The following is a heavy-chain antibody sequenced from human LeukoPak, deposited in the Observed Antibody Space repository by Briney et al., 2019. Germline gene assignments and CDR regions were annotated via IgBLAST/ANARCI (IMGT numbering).Heavy chain of an antibody. J-gene: IGHJ4*02. CDR1: RFTVSSNY. CDR2: IYSGGST. V-gene: IGHV3-53*01. CDR3: AGSVVPAAPFDY. D-gene: IGHD2-2*01. Sequence: GGSLRVSCADSRFTVSSNYMSGVRQAPGKGLEWVSVIYSGGSTYYADSVKGRFTISRDNSKNTLYLQMNSLRAEDAALYYCAGSVVPAAPFDYWGQGTLVTLSS.